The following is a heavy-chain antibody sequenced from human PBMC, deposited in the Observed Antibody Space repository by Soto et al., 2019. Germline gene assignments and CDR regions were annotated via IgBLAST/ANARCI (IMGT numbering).Heavy chain of an antibody. D-gene: IGHD3-22*01. CDR1: GFTFSDYY. CDR3: ARAAYDTSGFYPYYSNYYGLDV. Sequence: LRLSCAASGFTFSDYYMSWIRQAPGKGLEWVSYISSSGTTIYYADSVKGRFTISRDNAKNSLFLQMSSLRAEDTALYYCARAAYDTSGFYPYYSNYYGLDVWGQGTTVTVSS. CDR2: ISSSGTTI. J-gene: IGHJ6*02. V-gene: IGHV3-11*01.